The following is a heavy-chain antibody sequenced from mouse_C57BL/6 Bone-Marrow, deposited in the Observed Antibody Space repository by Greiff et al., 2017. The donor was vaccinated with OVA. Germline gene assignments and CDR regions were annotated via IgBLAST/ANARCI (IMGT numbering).Heavy chain of an antibody. Sequence: VQLQQPGAELVKPGASVKMSCKASGYTFTSYWITWVKQRPGQGLEWIGDIYPGSGSTNYNEKFKSKATLTVDTSSSTAYMQLSSLTSEDSAIYYSARRYYGSSYWYVDVWGTGTTVTVSS. CDR1: GYTFTSYW. J-gene: IGHJ1*03. D-gene: IGHD1-1*01. V-gene: IGHV1-55*01. CDR3: ARRYYGSSYWYVDV. CDR2: IYPGSGST.